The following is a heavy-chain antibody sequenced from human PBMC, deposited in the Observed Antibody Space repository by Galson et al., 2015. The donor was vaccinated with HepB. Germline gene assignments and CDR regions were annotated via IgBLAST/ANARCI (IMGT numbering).Heavy chain of an antibody. V-gene: IGHV3-11*06. CDR3: ASQLRFPDDAFDI. Sequence: SLRLSCAASGFSFSDYYMNWVRQAPGKGLEWVSYISSSSRYTNYADSVKGRFTVSRDNAKNSLFLQMSSLRAEDTAVYCCASQLRFPDDAFDIWGQGTMVTVSS. CDR2: ISSSSRYT. J-gene: IGHJ3*02. CDR1: GFSFSDYY. D-gene: IGHD3-3*01.